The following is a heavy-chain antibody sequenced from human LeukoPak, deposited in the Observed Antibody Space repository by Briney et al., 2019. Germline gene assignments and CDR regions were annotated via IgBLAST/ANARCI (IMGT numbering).Heavy chain of an antibody. CDR2: IYYSGSA. D-gene: IGHD3-22*01. CDR3: ARTMYYYDSSGYYYAFDI. CDR1: GGSITSYY. V-gene: IGHV4-59*01. Sequence: SETLSLTCTVSGGSITSYYWSWILQPPGKGLEWIGYIYYSGSANYNPSLKSRVTISVDTSKNQFSLKLSSVTAADTAVYYCARTMYYYDSSGYYYAFDIWGQGTMVTVSS. J-gene: IGHJ3*02.